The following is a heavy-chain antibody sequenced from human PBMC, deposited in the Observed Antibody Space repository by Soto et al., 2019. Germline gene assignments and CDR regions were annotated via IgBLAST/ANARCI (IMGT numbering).Heavy chain of an antibody. Sequence: EVQLVESGGGLVQPGGSLRLSCAASGFTFSSYEMNWVRQAPGKGLEWVSYISSSGSTIYYADSVKGRFTISRDNAKNSLYLQMNRLRAEDTAVYYCARAHRGQYYDILTGYYGYYFDYWGQGTLVTVSS. CDR2: ISSSGSTI. D-gene: IGHD3-9*01. CDR1: GFTFSSYE. CDR3: ARAHRGQYYDILTGYYGYYFDY. J-gene: IGHJ4*02. V-gene: IGHV3-48*03.